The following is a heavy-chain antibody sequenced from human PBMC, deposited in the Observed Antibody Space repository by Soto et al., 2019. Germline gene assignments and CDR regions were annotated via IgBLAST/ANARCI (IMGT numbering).Heavy chain of an antibody. V-gene: IGHV4-30-4*08. CDR2: IYYSGST. Sequence: SETLSLTCTVSGGSINSGNFYWGWIRQSPGKGLEWIGYIYYSGSTYYNPSLKSRVTISVDTSKNQFSLKLSSVTAADTAVYYCARAFDILTRYYFDYWGQGTLVTVSS. D-gene: IGHD3-9*01. CDR3: ARAFDILTRYYFDY. J-gene: IGHJ4*02. CDR1: GGSINSGNFY.